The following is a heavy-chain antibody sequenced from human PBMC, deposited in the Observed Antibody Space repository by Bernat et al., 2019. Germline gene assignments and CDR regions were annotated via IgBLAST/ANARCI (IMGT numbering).Heavy chain of an antibody. CDR1: GYSISSGYY. CDR3: ARDLNDNPYSSGWYGY. J-gene: IGHJ4*02. Sequence: QVQLQESGPGLVKPSETLSLTCAVSGYSISSGYYWGWIRQPPGKGLEWIGSIYHSGSTYYNPSLKSRVTISVDTSKNQFSLKLSSVTAADTAVYYCARDLNDNPYSSGWYGYWGQGTLVTVPS. D-gene: IGHD6-19*01. V-gene: IGHV4-38-2*02. CDR2: IYHSGST.